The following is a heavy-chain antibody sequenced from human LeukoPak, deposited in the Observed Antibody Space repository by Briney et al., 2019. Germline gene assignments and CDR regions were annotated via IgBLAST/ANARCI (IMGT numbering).Heavy chain of an antibody. D-gene: IGHD6-19*01. J-gene: IGHJ4*02. CDR2: INAGNGNT. CDR3: AGAEGSSGWYLTFDY. Sequence: ASVKVSCKASGYTFTSYAMHWVRQAPGQRLEWMGWINAGNGNTKYSQKFQGRVTITRDTSASTAYMELSSLRSEDTAVYYCAGAEGSSGWYLTFDYWGQGTLVTVSS. V-gene: IGHV1-3*01. CDR1: GYTFTSYA.